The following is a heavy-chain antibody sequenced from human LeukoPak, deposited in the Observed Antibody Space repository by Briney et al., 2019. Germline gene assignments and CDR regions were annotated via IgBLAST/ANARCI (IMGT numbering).Heavy chain of an antibody. CDR2: IYTSGST. Sequence: SETLSLTCTASGGSISSYYWSWIRQPAGKGLEWIGRIYTSGSTNYNPSLKSRVTISVDTSKNQFSLKLSSVTAADTAVYYCARVRDYGGNILYQNGMDVWGQGTTVTVSS. CDR1: GGSISSYY. J-gene: IGHJ6*02. V-gene: IGHV4-4*07. D-gene: IGHD4-23*01. CDR3: ARVRDYGGNILYQNGMDV.